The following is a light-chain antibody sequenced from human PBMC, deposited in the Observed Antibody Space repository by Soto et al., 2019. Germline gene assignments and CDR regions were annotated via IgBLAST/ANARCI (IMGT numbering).Light chain of an antibody. CDR3: QQYNNWQPKMA. CDR2: GAS. J-gene: IGKJ1*01. V-gene: IGKV3-15*01. Sequence: VVTQSPATLSVFPGETATLSCRASQSFSSDLACYQQIPVKAPMLLIYGASTRATGITSRFRGSGSGTEFRLTISSLQSEDFATYYWQQYNNWQPKMAFGRGTKVEIK. CDR1: QSFSSD.